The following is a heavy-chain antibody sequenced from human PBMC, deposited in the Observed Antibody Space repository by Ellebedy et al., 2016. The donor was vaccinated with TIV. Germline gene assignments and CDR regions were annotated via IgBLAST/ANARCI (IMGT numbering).Heavy chain of an antibody. CDR1: GYTFTSYG. D-gene: IGHD3-16*01. V-gene: IGHV1-18*01. Sequence: ASVKVSCXASGYTFTSYGISWVRQAPGQGLEWMGWISAYNGNTNYAQKLQGRVTMTTDTSTSTAYMELSSLRSEDTAVYYCATKSNGAVGGYWGQGTLVTVSS. CDR2: ISAYNGNT. CDR3: ATKSNGAVGGY. J-gene: IGHJ4*02.